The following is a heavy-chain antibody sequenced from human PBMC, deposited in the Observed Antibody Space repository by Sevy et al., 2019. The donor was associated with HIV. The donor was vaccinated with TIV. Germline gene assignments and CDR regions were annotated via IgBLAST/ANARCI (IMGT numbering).Heavy chain of an antibody. CDR2: IYAGGST. CDR1: GFTFSIYA. CDR3: ARDHYDSLWGSYWYYFDY. V-gene: IGHV3-53*01. J-gene: IGHJ4*02. Sequence: GGSLRLSCAASGFTFSIYAMSWVRQAPGKGLEWVSVIYAGGSTYYADSVKGRFTISRDNSKNTVYLQMNSLRAEDTAVYYCARDHYDSLWGSYWYYFDYWGQGTLVTVSS. D-gene: IGHD3-16*01.